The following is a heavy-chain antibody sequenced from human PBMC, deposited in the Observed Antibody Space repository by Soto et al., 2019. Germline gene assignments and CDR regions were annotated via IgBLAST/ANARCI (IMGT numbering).Heavy chain of an antibody. Sequence: ASVKVSCKASGYTFTSYAMHWARQAPGQRLEWMGWINAGNGNTKYSQKFQGRVTITRDTSASTAYMELSSLRSEDTAVYYCARDQMPGVGAFDIWGQGTMVTVS. CDR1: GYTFTSYA. CDR2: INAGNGNT. D-gene: IGHD2-2*01. CDR3: ARDQMPGVGAFDI. J-gene: IGHJ3*02. V-gene: IGHV1-3*01.